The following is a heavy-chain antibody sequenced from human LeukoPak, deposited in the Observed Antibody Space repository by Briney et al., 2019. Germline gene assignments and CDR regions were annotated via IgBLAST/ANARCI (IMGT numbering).Heavy chain of an antibody. V-gene: IGHV4-39*07. CDR1: GDSIARSTYY. D-gene: IGHD3-3*01. CDR2: IYYSGST. J-gene: IGHJ4*02. CDR3: ARIGGDSFNY. Sequence: SETLSLTCTVSGDSIARSTYYWGWIRQPPGKGLEWIGSIYYSGSTYYNPSLKSRVTISVDTSKNQFSLKLSSVTAADTAVYYCARIGGDSFNYWGQGTLVTVSS.